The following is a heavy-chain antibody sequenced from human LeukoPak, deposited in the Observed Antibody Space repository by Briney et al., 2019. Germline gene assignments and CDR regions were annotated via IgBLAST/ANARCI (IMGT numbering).Heavy chain of an antibody. CDR1: GYTFTSYG. J-gene: IGHJ6*04. V-gene: IGHV1-18*04. D-gene: IGHD3-10*01. CDR3: ARTFITMVRGVIITLDGMDV. Sequence: GASVTVSCKASGYTFTSYGISWVRQAPGQGLEGMGWISAYNGNTNYAQKLQGRVTMTTDTSTSTAYMELRSLRSDDTAVYYCARTFITMVRGVIITLDGMDVWGKGTTVTVSS. CDR2: ISAYNGNT.